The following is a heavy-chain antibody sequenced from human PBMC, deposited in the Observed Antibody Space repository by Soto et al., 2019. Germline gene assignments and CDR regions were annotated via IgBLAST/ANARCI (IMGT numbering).Heavy chain of an antibody. D-gene: IGHD5-18*01. Sequence: EVQLVESGGGLVQPGGSVRLSCAASKFTITSYWMHWVRQAPGKGLVWVSRINSDGSSISYADAVKGRFTISRDNAKNTLYLQMNSLRDEDTAVYYCARAVSHGYVLRGMDVWGQGTTVTV. J-gene: IGHJ6*02. CDR1: KFTITSYW. CDR3: ARAVSHGYVLRGMDV. V-gene: IGHV3-74*01. CDR2: INSDGSSI.